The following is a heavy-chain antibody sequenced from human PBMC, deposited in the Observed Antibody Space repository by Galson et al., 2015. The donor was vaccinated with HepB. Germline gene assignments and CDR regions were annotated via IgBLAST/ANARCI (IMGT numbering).Heavy chain of an antibody. J-gene: IGHJ4*02. V-gene: IGHV3-23*01. CDR1: GFTFSNYA. Sequence: SLRLSCAASGFTFSNYAMSWVRQAPGKGLEWVSAISGGGGSTYYADSVKGRFTISRDNSKNTLYLQMNSLRVDDTAVYYCAKEGVRSSYFDGLGQGTLVTVSS. D-gene: IGHD3-10*01. CDR2: ISGGGGST. CDR3: AKEGVRSSYFDG.